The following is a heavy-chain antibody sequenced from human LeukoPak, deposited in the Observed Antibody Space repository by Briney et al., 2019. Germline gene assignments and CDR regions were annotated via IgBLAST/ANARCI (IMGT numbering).Heavy chain of an antibody. V-gene: IGHV3-20*04. D-gene: IGHD2-2*02. CDR2: INWNGGST. CDR3: ARARMGQLINRYHFYMDV. Sequence: RPGGSLRLSCAASGFTFDDYGMSWVRQAPGKGLEWVSSINWNGGSTGYADSAKGRFTISRDNAKNSLYLQMNSLRAEDTALYYCARARMGQLINRYHFYMDVWGKGTTVTVSS. J-gene: IGHJ6*03. CDR1: GFTFDDYG.